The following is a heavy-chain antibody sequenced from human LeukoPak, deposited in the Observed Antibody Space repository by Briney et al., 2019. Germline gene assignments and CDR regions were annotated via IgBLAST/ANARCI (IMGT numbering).Heavy chain of an antibody. V-gene: IGHV3-7*01. J-gene: IGHJ6*02. CDR1: GFTFSSYW. CDR3: ARKTPGTSVDV. CDR2: IKQDGSEK. D-gene: IGHD3-10*01. Sequence: TGGSLRLSCAVSGFTFSSYWMSWVRQAPGKGLEWVANIKQDGSEKYYVDSVKGRFTISRDNAKNSLYLQMNSLRAEDTAVYYCARKTPGTSVDVWGQGTPVTVSS.